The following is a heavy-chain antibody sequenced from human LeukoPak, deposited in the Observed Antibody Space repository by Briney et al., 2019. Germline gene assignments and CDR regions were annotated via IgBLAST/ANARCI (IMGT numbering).Heavy chain of an antibody. CDR3: AKGSGYEHNYYYYYMDV. V-gene: IGHV3-53*01. D-gene: IGHD5-12*01. CDR1: GFTVSSND. J-gene: IGHJ6*03. CDR2: IYSGGST. Sequence: GGSLRLSCAASGFTVSSNDMSWVRQAPGKGLECISVIYSGGSTDYADSVKGRLTISRDNSKNTLYLQMNSLRAEDTAVYYCAKGSGYEHNYYYYYMDVWGKGTTVTISS.